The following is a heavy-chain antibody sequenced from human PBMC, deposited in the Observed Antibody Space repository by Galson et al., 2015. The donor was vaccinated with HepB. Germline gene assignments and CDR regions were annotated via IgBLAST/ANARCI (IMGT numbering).Heavy chain of an antibody. J-gene: IGHJ6*02. D-gene: IGHD6-13*01. CDR3: ARDRGNIAAAGTDYYYYYGMDV. CDR2: ISSSSSYT. Sequence: SLRLSCAASGFTFSDYYMSWIRQAPGKGLEWVSYISSSSSYTNYADSVKGRFTISRDNAKNSLYLQMNSLRAEDTAVYYCARDRGNIAAAGTDYYYYYGMDVWGQGTTVTVSS. V-gene: IGHV3-11*06. CDR1: GFTFSDYY.